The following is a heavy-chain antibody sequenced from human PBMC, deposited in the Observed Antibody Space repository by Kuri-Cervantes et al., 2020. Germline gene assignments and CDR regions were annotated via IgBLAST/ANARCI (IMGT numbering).Heavy chain of an antibody. V-gene: IGHV4-59*01. Sequence: GSLRLSCAASGFTFSNYAMTWVRQPPGKGLEWIGYIYYSGSTNYNPSLKSRVTISVDTSKNQFSLKLSSVTAADTAVYYCARDSEGAVAQWYFDLWGRGTLVTVSS. CDR3: ARDSEGAVAQWYFDL. CDR1: GFTFSNYA. D-gene: IGHD6-19*01. J-gene: IGHJ2*01. CDR2: IYYSGST.